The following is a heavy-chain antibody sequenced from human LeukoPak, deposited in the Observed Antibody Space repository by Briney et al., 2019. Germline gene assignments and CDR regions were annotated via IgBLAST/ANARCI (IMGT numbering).Heavy chain of an antibody. V-gene: IGHV3-15*01. J-gene: IGHJ4*02. Sequence: GSLGLSFAASGFSFRNAWMNWVRQAPGKGPGWVGRIRGDTDSGTTDYAAPVKGRFTISRDDSTTTLYLEMNSLKIDDTAVYYCTRLVGAANYNWGQGTLVTVSS. CDR3: TRLVGAANYN. D-gene: IGHD1-26*01. CDR2: IRGDTDSGTT. CDR1: GFSFRNAW.